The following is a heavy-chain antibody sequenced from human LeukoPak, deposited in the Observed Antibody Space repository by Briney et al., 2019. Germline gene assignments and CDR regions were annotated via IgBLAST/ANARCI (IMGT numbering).Heavy chain of an antibody. V-gene: IGHV4-34*01. J-gene: IGHJ4*02. CDR1: GGSFSGYY. CDR3: ARRARSSIAAAGTIGY. Sequence: PSETLSLTCAVYGGSFSGYYWSWIRQPPGKGLEWIGEINHSGSTNYNPSLKSRVTISVDTSKNQFSLKLSSVTAADTAVYYCARRARSSIAAAGTIGYWGQGTLVTVSS. CDR2: INHSGST. D-gene: IGHD6-13*01.